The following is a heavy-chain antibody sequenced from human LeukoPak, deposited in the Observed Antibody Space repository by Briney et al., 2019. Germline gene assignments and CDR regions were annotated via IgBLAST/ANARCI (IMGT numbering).Heavy chain of an antibody. Sequence: SETLSLTCTVSGGSISSGSYYWSWIRQPAGKGLEWIGRIYTSGSTNYNPSLKSRVTISVDTSKNQFSLKLSSVTAADTAVYYCARGYSSVAFDIWGQGTMVTVSS. CDR3: ARGYSSVAFDI. CDR2: IYTSGST. CDR1: GGSISSGSYY. J-gene: IGHJ3*02. V-gene: IGHV4-61*02. D-gene: IGHD6-25*01.